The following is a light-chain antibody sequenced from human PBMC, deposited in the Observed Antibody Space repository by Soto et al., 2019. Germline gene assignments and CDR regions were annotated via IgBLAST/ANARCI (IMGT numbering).Light chain of an antibody. CDR2: DAS. CDR3: QQRSNWPPRIT. V-gene: IGKV3-11*01. Sequence: EIVLTQSPATLSLSPVERATLSCIAIQSVSSYLAWYQQKPGQAPRLLIYDASNRATGIPARFSGSGSGTDFTLTISSLEPEDFAVYYCQQRSNWPPRITFGQGTRLEIK. J-gene: IGKJ5*01. CDR1: QSVSSY.